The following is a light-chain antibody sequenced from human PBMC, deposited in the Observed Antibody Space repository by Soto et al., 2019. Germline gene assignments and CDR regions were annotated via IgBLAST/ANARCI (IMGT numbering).Light chain of an antibody. CDR3: CSYAGSYTSYV. Sequence: QSVLTQPRSVSGSPGQSVTISCSGTTNDVGGYNSVSWFQHHPGSAPKLMVHSVTQRPSGVPDRFSGSKSGNTASLTISGFQAEDEADYYCCSYAGSYTSYVFGTGTKVTVL. CDR1: TNDVGGYNS. J-gene: IGLJ1*01. V-gene: IGLV2-11*01. CDR2: SVT.